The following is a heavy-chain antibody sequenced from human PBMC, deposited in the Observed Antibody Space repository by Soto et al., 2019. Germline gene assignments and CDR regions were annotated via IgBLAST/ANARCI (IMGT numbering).Heavy chain of an antibody. CDR2: ISTYNDKT. CDR3: ARDRENLWDNAPQSASDH. J-gene: IGHJ4*02. CDR1: GYTFTNYG. V-gene: IGHV1-18*04. D-gene: IGHD3-16*01. Sequence: ASVKVSCKASGYTFTNYGISWVRQAPGQGLEWMGWISTYNDKTNYAQKLQGRVAMTTDRSTTTAFMELRSLRSDDTALYFCARDRENLWDNAPQSASDHWAQATLVIVSS.